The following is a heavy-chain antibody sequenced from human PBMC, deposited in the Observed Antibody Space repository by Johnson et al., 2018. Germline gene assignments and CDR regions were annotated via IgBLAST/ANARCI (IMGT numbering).Heavy chain of an antibody. CDR3: STAPHYDFWSGYSNYQYYYMDV. CDR2: IYFSGST. D-gene: IGHD3-3*01. V-gene: IGHV4-30-4*01. Sequence: QVQLVESGPGLVKPSQTLSLICTVSGDSISSGDYYWSWLRQPPGKGLEYIGYIYFSGSTYYNPSLTSLVTISVDTAKNQVSLKLSSVTAADTAVYYWSTAPHYDFWSGYSNYQYYYMDVWGKGTTVTVSS. J-gene: IGHJ6*03. CDR1: GDSISSGDYY.